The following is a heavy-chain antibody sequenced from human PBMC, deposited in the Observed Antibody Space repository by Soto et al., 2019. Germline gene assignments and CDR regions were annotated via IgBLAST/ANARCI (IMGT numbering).Heavy chain of an antibody. CDR3: ARDSSGELAFIWDY. Sequence: PGGSLRLSCAASGFTFSSYWMSWVRQAPGKGLEWVANIKQDGSEKYYVDSVKGRFTISRDNAKNSLYLQMNSLRAEDTAVYYCARDSSGELAFIWDYWGQGTLVTVSS. J-gene: IGHJ4*02. CDR2: IKQDGSEK. D-gene: IGHD3-10*01. V-gene: IGHV3-7*01. CDR1: GFTFSSYW.